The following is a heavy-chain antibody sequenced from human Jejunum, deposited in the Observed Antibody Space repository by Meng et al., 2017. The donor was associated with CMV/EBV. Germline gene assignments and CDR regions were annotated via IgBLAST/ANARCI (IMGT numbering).Heavy chain of an antibody. V-gene: IGHV3-11*04. J-gene: IGHJ4*02. CDR2: ISGSGLPK. D-gene: IGHD3-10*01. CDR3: AKGKSYFFEY. Sequence: SCAASGFTFSNFHMNWVRQAPGKGLEWVAYISGSGLPKYYADSMKGRITISRDNAKNSLYLQIDNVGVDDTAVYYCAKGKSYFFEYWGPGALVTVSS. CDR1: GFTFSNFH.